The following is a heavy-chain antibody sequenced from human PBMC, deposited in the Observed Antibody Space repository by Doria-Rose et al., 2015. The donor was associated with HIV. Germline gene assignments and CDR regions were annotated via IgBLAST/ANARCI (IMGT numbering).Heavy chain of an antibody. J-gene: IGHJ4*02. D-gene: IGHD6-25*01. CDR2: IFSDDER. V-gene: IGHV2-26*01. CDR3: ARIKSSGWHRKYYFDF. CDR1: GVSLSSPGMG. Sequence: QITLKESGPVLVKPTETLTLTCTVSGVSLSSPGMGVSWIRQPPGKALEWLANIFSDDERSYKTSLKSRLTISRGTSKSQVVLTMTDMDPVDTATYYCARIKSSGWHRKYYFDFWGQGTLVIVSA.